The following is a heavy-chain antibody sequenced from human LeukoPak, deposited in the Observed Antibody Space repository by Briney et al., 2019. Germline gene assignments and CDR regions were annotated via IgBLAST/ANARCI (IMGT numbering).Heavy chain of an antibody. CDR1: GFTFSSYA. Sequence: GGSLRLSCAASGFTFSSYAMSWVRQAPGKGLEWVSAISGSGGSTYYADSVKGRFTISRDNSKNTLYLQMNSLRAEDTAVYYCAKIYDYVWGSYRPLDAFDIWGQGTMVTVSS. J-gene: IGHJ3*02. V-gene: IGHV3-23*01. CDR3: AKIYDYVWGSYRPLDAFDI. CDR2: ISGSGGST. D-gene: IGHD3-16*02.